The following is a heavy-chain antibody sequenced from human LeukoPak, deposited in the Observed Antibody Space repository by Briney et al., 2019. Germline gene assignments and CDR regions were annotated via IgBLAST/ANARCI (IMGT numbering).Heavy chain of an antibody. CDR2: INHSGRT. CDR3: ARVDEEKYSLMAVGGRARTFDY. J-gene: IGHJ4*02. Sequence: SETLSLTCAVYGGSFSGYYWSCTRHPPGKGREWMGEINHSGRTNYNPSLKNRVTISVDTSKNQFSLKLSSVTAADTAVYYCARVDEEKYSLMAVGGRARTFDYWGQGTLGTVSS. V-gene: IGHV4-34*01. CDR1: GGSFSGYY. D-gene: IGHD6-19*01.